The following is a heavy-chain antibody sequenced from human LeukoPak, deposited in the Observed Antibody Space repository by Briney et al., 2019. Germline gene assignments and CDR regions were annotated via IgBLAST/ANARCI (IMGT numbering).Heavy chain of an antibody. CDR3: AVGVYSSSAFDY. V-gene: IGHV1-2*02. J-gene: IGHJ4*02. Sequence: ASVKVSCKASGYTFTGYYMHWVRQAPGQGLEWMGWIDPNSGGTNYAQKFQGRVTMTRDTSISTAYMELSRLRSDDTAVYYCAVGVYSSSAFDYWGQGTLVTVSS. CDR1: GYTFTGYY. D-gene: IGHD6-6*01. CDR2: IDPNSGGT.